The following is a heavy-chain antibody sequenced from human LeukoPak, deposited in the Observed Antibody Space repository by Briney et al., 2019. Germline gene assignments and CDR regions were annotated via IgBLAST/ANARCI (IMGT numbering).Heavy chain of an antibody. D-gene: IGHD3-22*01. CDR2: ISGSGDST. CDR3: AKAPYDTSNY. V-gene: IGHV3-23*01. CDR1: GFTFSSYA. J-gene: IGHJ4*02. Sequence: GGSLRLSCAASGFTFSSYAMSWVRQAPGKGLEWVSAISGSGDSTYYADSVKGRFTISRDNSKNTPYLQMNSLRAEDTAVYYCAKAPYDTSNYWGQGTLVTVSS.